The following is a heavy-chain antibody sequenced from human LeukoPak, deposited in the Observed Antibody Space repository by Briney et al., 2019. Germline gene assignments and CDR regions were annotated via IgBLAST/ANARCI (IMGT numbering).Heavy chain of an antibody. V-gene: IGHV3-23*01. CDR1: GFTFSSHG. J-gene: IGHJ4*02. CDR3: ARGARLQPMGEF. D-gene: IGHD4-11*01. CDR2: ISPSGGIT. Sequence: PGGSLRLSCAASGFTFSSHGMNWVRQAPGKGLEWVSGISPSGGITYYTDSVKGRFTVSRDSSKTTMFLQMNSLRVEDTALYYCARGARLQPMGEFWGQGTLVTVSS.